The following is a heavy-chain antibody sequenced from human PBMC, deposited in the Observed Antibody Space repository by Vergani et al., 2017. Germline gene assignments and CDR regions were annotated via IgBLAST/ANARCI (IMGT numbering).Heavy chain of an antibody. V-gene: IGHV4-34*02. CDR2: IPAIGSA. CDR3: ASRRPRLNLGSKSNAGTFDS. Sequence: QVHLQQRGAGVLKPSETLSLTCGVIGGSLSGYFWSWIRQSPGRALALIGEIPAIGSAKYSPSATSRVPISVDTSRGEFTLTVPSVTAADTGLYFCASRRPRLNLGSKSNAGTFDSWGQGTLVTVSS. J-gene: IGHJ4*02. CDR1: GGSLSGYF. D-gene: IGHD3-10*01.